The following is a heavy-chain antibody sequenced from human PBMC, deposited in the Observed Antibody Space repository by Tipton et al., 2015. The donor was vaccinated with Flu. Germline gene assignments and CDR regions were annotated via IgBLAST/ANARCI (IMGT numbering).Heavy chain of an antibody. CDR3: AKDHSCSATSCPAKAFDP. CDR2: IRHDESDK. Sequence: QLVQSGGGVVQPGGSLRLSCAASGFMFSGYGMHWVRQAPGKGLEWVAFIRHDESDKYYADSVKGRFTISRDNSKNALYLAINSLRTEDTAVYYCAKDHSCSATSCPAKAFDPWGQGTQVTVSS. CDR1: GFMFSGYG. V-gene: IGHV3-30*02. J-gene: IGHJ5*02. D-gene: IGHD2-15*01.